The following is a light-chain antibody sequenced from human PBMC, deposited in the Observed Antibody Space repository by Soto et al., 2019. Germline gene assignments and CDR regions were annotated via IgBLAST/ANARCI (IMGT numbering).Light chain of an antibody. CDR1: RGSIASNY. Sequence: FMLTHPHSVSESPGKTVTISCTRSRGSIASNYVQWYQQRPGSAPTTVIYEDNQRPSRVPDRFSGSIDSSSNSASLTISGLKTEDEADYYCQSYDSSNVVFGGGTKLTVL. CDR3: QSYDSSNVV. CDR2: EDN. J-gene: IGLJ2*01. V-gene: IGLV6-57*04.